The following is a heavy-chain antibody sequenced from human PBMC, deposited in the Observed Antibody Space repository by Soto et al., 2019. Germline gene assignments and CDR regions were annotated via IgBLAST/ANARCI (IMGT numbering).Heavy chain of an antibody. D-gene: IGHD3-22*01. CDR2: INPNSGGT. Sequence: ASVKVSCKASGYTFTGYYMHWVRQAPGQGLEWMGWINPNSGGTNYAQKFQGWVTMTRDTSISTAYMELSRLRSDDTAVYYCARDYAGVYDSSGYYGHSHAFDIWGQGTMVTVSS. CDR1: GYTFTGYY. J-gene: IGHJ3*02. V-gene: IGHV1-2*04. CDR3: ARDYAGVYDSSGYYGHSHAFDI.